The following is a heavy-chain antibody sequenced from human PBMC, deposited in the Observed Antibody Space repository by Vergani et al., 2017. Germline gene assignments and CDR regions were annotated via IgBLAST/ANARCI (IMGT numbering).Heavy chain of an antibody. V-gene: IGHV1-2*02. J-gene: IGHJ5*02. CDR3: ARVGDSSGYYTRGHWFDP. Sequence: QVQLVQSGAEVKKPGASVKVSCKASGYTFTGYYMHWVRQAPGQGLEWMGWINPNSGGTNYAQKFQGRVTITADKSTSTAYMELSSLRSEDTAVYYCARVGDSSGYYTRGHWFDPWGQGTLVTVSS. CDR1: GYTFTGYY. CDR2: INPNSGGT. D-gene: IGHD3-22*01.